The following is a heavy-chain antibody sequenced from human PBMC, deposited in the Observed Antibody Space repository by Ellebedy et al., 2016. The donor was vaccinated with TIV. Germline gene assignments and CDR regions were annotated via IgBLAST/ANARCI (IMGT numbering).Heavy chain of an antibody. CDR3: TTGGYYFDY. Sequence: GESLKISCAASGFTFSSYAMSWVRQAPGKGLEWVSGISGSGGSKHYADSVKGRFTISRDNSKNTVYLQMNSLKTEDTGVYYCTTGGYYFDYWGQGTLVTVSS. CDR1: GFTFSSYA. CDR2: ISGSGGSK. V-gene: IGHV3-23*01. J-gene: IGHJ4*02.